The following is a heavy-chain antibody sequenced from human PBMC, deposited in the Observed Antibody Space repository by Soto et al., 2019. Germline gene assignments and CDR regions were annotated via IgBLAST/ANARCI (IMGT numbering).Heavy chain of an antibody. CDR3: AKDNGSGCDWLRVGDASDI. D-gene: IGHD5-12*01. V-gene: IGHV3-30*18. CDR1: GFTFSSYG. Sequence: QVQLVESGGGVVQPGRSLRLSCAASGFTFSSYGMHWVRQAPGKGLEWVAVISYDGSNKYYADSVKGRLTISRDNSKKTVYRQMNSLRGEDTAVYYCAKDNGSGCDWLRVGDASDIWGQGTMVTVSS. CDR2: ISYDGSNK. J-gene: IGHJ3*02.